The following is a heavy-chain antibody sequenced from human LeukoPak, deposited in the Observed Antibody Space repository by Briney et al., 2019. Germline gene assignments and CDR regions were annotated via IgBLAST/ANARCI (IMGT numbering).Heavy chain of an antibody. Sequence: PGGSLRLSCAASGFTVSSNYMSWVRQAPGKGLEWVSIIYSGGSTYYAASLKGRFTISRDNSKNTLYLQMNSLRAEDTAVYYCARALVGSGYYYSSDYWGQGTLVTVSS. J-gene: IGHJ4*02. CDR3: ARALVGSGYYYSSDY. V-gene: IGHV3-53*01. CDR1: GFTVSSNY. CDR2: IYSGGST. D-gene: IGHD3-22*01.